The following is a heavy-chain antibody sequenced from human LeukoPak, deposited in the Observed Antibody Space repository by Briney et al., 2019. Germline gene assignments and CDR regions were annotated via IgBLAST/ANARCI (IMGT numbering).Heavy chain of an antibody. CDR1: GFTFSSYA. CDR3: ARDLWFGEYYYYMDV. D-gene: IGHD3-10*01. V-gene: IGHV3-30*15. CDR2: ISYDGSNK. Sequence: GGSLRLSCAASGFTFSSYAMHWVRQAPGKGLEWVAVISYDGSNKYYADSVKGRFTISRDNSKNTLYLQMSSLRSEDTAVYYCARDLWFGEYYYYMDVWGKGTTVTVSS. J-gene: IGHJ6*03.